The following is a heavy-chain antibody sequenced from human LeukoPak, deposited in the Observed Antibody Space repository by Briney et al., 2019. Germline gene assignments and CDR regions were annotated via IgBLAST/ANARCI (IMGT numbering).Heavy chain of an antibody. Sequence: SETLSLTCTVSGGSISSYYWSWIRQPPGKGLEWIGYVFYNGNTNYNPSLKGRVTMSLDMSKNHFSLKLTSVTAADTAVYHCARNGAYGSGSYYPIDLWGQGTLVTVS. D-gene: IGHD3-10*01. J-gene: IGHJ5*02. CDR1: GGSISSYY. CDR2: VFYNGNT. CDR3: ARNGAYGSGSYYPIDL. V-gene: IGHV4-59*01.